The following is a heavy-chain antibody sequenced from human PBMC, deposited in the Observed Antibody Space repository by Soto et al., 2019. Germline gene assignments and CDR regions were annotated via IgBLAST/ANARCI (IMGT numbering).Heavy chain of an antibody. Sequence: QVQLVQSGAEVKKPGASVKVSCRASGYTFTSYGITWVRQAPGQGLEWLGWISAYNGNTNYAQKLQGRVTMTTDTSTSTAYMELRSLRPDDTAVYYCARDRQQLRVGWFDPWGQGTLVTVSS. CDR2: ISAYNGNT. V-gene: IGHV1-18*01. CDR1: GYTFTSYG. D-gene: IGHD6-13*01. CDR3: ARDRQQLRVGWFDP. J-gene: IGHJ5*02.